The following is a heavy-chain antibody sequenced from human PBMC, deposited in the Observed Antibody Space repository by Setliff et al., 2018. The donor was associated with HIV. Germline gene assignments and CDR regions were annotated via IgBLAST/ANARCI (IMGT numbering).Heavy chain of an antibody. CDR1: GLTFSNCG. V-gene: IGHV3-30*02. J-gene: IGHJ4*02. D-gene: IGHD3-10*01. CDR2: IRSDGSNK. Sequence: GESLKISCATSGLTFSNCGMHWVRRAPGKGLEWVASIRSDGSNKYYADSVTGRFTISRDDSKNTLYLQMNSLRAEDTAVYYCAKDKGQKYADYWGQGTMVTVSS. CDR3: AKDKGQKYADY.